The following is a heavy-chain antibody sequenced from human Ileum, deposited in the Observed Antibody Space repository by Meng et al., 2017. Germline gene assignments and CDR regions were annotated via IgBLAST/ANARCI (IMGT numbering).Heavy chain of an antibody. Sequence: QGQLPGSGPGLLKPSGTLSLTCAVSGVSISSSNWWSWVRQPPGKGLEWIGEIYHSGSTNYNPSLKSRVTISVDKSKNQFSLKLSSVTAADTAVYYCARIDDYGDYVDYWGQGTLVTVSS. CDR1: GVSISSSNW. CDR2: IYHSGST. CDR3: ARIDDYGDYVDY. J-gene: IGHJ4*02. V-gene: IGHV4-4*02. D-gene: IGHD4-17*01.